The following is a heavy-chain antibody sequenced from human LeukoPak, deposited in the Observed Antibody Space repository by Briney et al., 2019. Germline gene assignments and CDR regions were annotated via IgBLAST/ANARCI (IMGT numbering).Heavy chain of an antibody. CDR2: IYYSGST. J-gene: IGHJ3*02. CDR3: ARDTFTDDAFDI. Sequence: SETLSLSCTVSGGSISSYYWSWIRQPPGKGLEWIGYIYYSGSTNYNPSLKSRVTISVDTSKNQFSLKLSSVTAADTAVYYCARDTFTDDAFDIWGQGTMVTVSS. CDR1: GGSISSYY. V-gene: IGHV4-59*01. D-gene: IGHD3-16*01.